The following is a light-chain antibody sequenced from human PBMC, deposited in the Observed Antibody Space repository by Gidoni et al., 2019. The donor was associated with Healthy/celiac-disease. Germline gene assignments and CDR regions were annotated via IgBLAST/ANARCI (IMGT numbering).Light chain of an antibody. J-gene: IGKJ5*01. CDR3: QQRSNWRGT. Sequence: EIVLTQSPATLPLSPGERATLSCRASQSVSSYLAWYQQKPGQAPRLLIYDASNRATGIPARFSGSGSGTDFTLTISSLEPEDFAVYYCQQRSNWRGTFXQXTRLEIK. CDR1: QSVSSY. V-gene: IGKV3-11*01. CDR2: DAS.